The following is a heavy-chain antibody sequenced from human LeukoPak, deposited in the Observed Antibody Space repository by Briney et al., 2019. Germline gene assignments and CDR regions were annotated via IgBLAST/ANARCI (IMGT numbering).Heavy chain of an antibody. CDR3: ARDRCSSTSCYTLYGMDV. V-gene: IGHV1-69*04. J-gene: IGHJ6*02. CDR2: IIPILGIA. D-gene: IGHD2-2*01. CDR1: GGTFSSYA. Sequence: GASVKVSCKASGGTFSSYAISWVRQAPGQGLEWMGRIIPILGIANYAQKFQGRVTITADKSTSTAYMELSSLRSEDTAVYYCARDRCSSTSCYTLYGMDVWGQGTTVTVSS.